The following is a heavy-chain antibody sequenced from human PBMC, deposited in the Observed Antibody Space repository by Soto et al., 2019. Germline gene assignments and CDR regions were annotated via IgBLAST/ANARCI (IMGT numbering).Heavy chain of an antibody. J-gene: IGHJ6*02. CDR2: ISHGGSP. CDR3: ARGHYYYAMDV. Sequence: QLKLQESGSGVVKPSQTLSLTCAVSGGSVSSGVFSWNWIRQPPGQGLEWIGYISHGGSPHYNPSLRSRVSIALDRSTNVLSLNLTSMTPADAAVYFCARGHYYYAMDVWGQGTTVIVSS. CDR1: GGSVSSGVFS. V-gene: IGHV4-30-2*01.